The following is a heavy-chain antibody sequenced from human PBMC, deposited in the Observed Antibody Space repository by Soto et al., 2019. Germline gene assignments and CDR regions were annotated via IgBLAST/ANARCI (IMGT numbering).Heavy chain of an antibody. CDR1: GCTFFTYD. J-gene: IGHJ5*02. CDR3: ARHHGPTTSENWFDP. CDR2: ISTYSGDT. Sequence: ASVKVSCKASGCTFFTYDIIWVRQAPGQGLEWMGWISTYSGDTKYAQKLQGRVTMTTDTSTTTAYLELRSLRSDDTAVYYCARHHGPTTSENWFDPWGQGTLVTVSS. D-gene: IGHD5-12*01. V-gene: IGHV1-18*01.